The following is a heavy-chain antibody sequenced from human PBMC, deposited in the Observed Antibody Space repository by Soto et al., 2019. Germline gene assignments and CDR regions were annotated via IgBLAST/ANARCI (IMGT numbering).Heavy chain of an antibody. J-gene: IGHJ5*02. Sequence: ASVKVSCKASGYIFTSHGIAWVRQAPGEGLEWMGWISAYNGNTNYAQKFQGRVTMTTDTSTSTADMELRSLRSDDTAVYCCARSKISMSRGETQLNWFDPWGQGTLVTVFS. V-gene: IGHV1-18*01. CDR3: ARSKISMSRGETQLNWFDP. CDR1: GYIFTSHG. CDR2: ISAYNGNT. D-gene: IGHD3-10*01.